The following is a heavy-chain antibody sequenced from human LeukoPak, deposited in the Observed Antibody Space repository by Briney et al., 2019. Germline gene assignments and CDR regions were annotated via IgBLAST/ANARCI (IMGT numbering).Heavy chain of an antibody. J-gene: IGHJ6*02. CDR1: GYTFTNYD. V-gene: IGHV1-2*06. CDR2: INPTSGDT. D-gene: IGHD2-15*01. Sequence: ASVKVSCKASGYTFTNYDINWVRLAAGQGLEWMGRINPTSGDTNYAQKFQGRVTMTRDSSINTAYMELSRLRYDDTAVYYCARPSRGVASYYYDMDVWGQGTTVTVSS. CDR3: ARPSRGVASYYYDMDV.